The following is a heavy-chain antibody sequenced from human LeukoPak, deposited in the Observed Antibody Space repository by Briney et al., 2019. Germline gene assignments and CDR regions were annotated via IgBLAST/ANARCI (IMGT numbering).Heavy chain of an antibody. CDR2: IKQDGSNQ. J-gene: IGHJ4*02. V-gene: IGHV3-7*01. D-gene: IGHD6-19*01. CDR3: ARFSRSIPVVF. Sequence: GSLRLSCAASGFSFSSFWMSWVRLAPGKGLEWVANIKQDGSNQQYVDSVKGRFTISRDNAKNSLYLQMTSLRAEDTAVYYRARFSRSIPVVFWGQGTLVTVSP. CDR1: GFSFSSFW.